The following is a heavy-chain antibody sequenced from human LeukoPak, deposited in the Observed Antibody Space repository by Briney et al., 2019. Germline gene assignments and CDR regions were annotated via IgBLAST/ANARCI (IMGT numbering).Heavy chain of an antibody. Sequence: SETLSLTCTVSGGSISSYYWRWIRQPAGKGLEWIGRIYTSGSTNYNPSLKSRVTMSVDTSKNQFSLKLSSVTAADTAVYYCARLAVAGTMVFDYWGQGTLVTVSS. V-gene: IGHV4-4*07. CDR1: GGSISSYY. CDR3: ARLAVAGTMVFDY. CDR2: IYTSGST. J-gene: IGHJ4*02. D-gene: IGHD6-19*01.